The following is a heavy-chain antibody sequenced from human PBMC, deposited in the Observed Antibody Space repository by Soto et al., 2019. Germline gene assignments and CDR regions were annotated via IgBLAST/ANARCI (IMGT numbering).Heavy chain of an antibody. CDR3: ARFLVFSVSYYYYMDV. J-gene: IGHJ6*03. D-gene: IGHD3-3*01. CDR1: GFTFSSYS. Sequence: EVQLVESGGGLVKPGGSLRLSCAASGFTFSSYSMNWVRQAPGKGLECVSSISSSSSYIYYADSVKGRFTISRDNAKNSLYLQMNSLRAEDTAVYYCARFLVFSVSYYYYMDVWGKGTTVTVSS. V-gene: IGHV3-21*01. CDR2: ISSSSSYI.